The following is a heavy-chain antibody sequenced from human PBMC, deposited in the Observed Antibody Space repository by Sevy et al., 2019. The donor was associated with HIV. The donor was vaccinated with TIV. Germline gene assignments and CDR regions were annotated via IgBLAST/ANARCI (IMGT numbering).Heavy chain of an antibody. Sequence: GGSLRLSCAASGFTFSSYNMNWVRQAPGKGLEWISSITGDSSYMYDADSVKGRFNISRDNAKNSLYLHMNGLRAEDTAVYYCARDRPTLNYHASSGYNYYFDSWGQRTLVTVSS. D-gene: IGHD3-22*01. CDR1: GFTFSSYN. V-gene: IGHV3-21*01. CDR2: ITGDSSYM. CDR3: ARDRPTLNYHASSGYNYYFDS. J-gene: IGHJ4*02.